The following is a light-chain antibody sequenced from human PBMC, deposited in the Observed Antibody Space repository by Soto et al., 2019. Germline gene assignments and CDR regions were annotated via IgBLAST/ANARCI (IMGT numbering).Light chain of an antibody. CDR1: QSVSSNF. CDR2: GAS. V-gene: IGKV3-20*01. CDR3: QQYGSSRRT. J-gene: IGKJ2*01. Sequence: EIVLTQSPGTLSLSPGERATLSCRASQSVSSNFVAWYQQKPGQAPRLLIYGASSRATGIPDRFSGSGSGTDFNLTISRLEPEDFAVYYCQQYGSSRRTFGQGTKLEIK.